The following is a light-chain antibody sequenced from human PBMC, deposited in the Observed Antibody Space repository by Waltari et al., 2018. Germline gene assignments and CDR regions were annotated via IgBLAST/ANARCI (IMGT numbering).Light chain of an antibody. V-gene: IGLV3-1*01. J-gene: IGLJ2*01. CDR1: NLGDKY. CDR3: QAWDSSTVV. CDR2: QDS. Sequence: SYELTQQPSVSVSPGQTASIPCSGANLGDKYACWYQQKPGQSPVLVIYQDSKRPSGIPERFSGSNSGNTATLTISGTQAMDEADYYCQAWDSSTVVFGGGTKLTVL.